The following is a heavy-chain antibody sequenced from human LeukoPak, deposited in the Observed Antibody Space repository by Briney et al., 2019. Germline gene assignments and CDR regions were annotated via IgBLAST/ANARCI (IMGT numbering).Heavy chain of an antibody. Sequence: SGGSLRLSCAAPEIPFNDYSFHWVRKAPGKGLEWVGRIKSKTDGGTTDYAAPVKGRFTISRDDSKNTLYLQMNSLKTEDTAVYYCTTVGDYWGQGTLVTVSS. CDR3: TTVGDY. J-gene: IGHJ4*02. V-gene: IGHV3-15*01. CDR1: EIPFNDYS. CDR2: IKSKTDGGTT.